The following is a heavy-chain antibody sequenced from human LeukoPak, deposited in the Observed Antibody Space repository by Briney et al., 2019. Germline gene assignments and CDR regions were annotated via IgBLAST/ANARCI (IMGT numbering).Heavy chain of an antibody. D-gene: IGHD3-16*01. J-gene: IGHJ3*02. CDR2: SGST. Sequence: SETPSLTCTVSGGSVSSYYWNWGRQTPGKGLEWLGYSGSTNYNPSPKSRLSISIDTSKNQFSLKLNSLTAGDTAVYYCARMGQGGGAFDIWGQGTMVTVSS. CDR1: GGSVSSYY. CDR3: ARMGQGGGAFDI. V-gene: IGHV4-59*02.